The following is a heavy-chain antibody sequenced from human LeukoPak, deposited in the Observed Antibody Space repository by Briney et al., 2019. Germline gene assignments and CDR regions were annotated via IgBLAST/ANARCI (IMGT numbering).Heavy chain of an antibody. CDR3: ARATHYYL. CDR1: GFTFSSYW. V-gene: IGHV3-74*01. J-gene: IGHJ5*02. Sequence: QPGGSLRLSCAASGFTFSSYWMHWVRQAPGKGLVWVSRISSDGSSTSYVDSVKGRFTISRDNAKNTLYLQMNSPRAEDTAVYYCARATHYYLWGQGTLVTVSS. CDR2: ISSDGSST. D-gene: IGHD3-10*01.